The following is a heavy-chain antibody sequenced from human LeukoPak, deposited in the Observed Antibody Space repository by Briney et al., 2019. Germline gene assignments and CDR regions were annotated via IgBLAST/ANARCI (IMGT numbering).Heavy chain of an antibody. D-gene: IGHD1-26*01. Sequence: PGGSLRLSCAVSGFTFSSYAMSWVRQAPGKGLEWVSTISGSGGSTYYADSVKGRFTISRDNSKNTLYLQMNSLRAEDTAVYYCAKGWYSGSPYYFDYWGQGTLVTVSS. CDR2: ISGSGGST. CDR1: GFTFSSYA. V-gene: IGHV3-23*01. J-gene: IGHJ4*02. CDR3: AKGWYSGSPYYFDY.